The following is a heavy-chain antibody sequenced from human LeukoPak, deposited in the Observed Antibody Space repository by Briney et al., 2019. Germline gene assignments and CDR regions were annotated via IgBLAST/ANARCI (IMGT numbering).Heavy chain of an antibody. Sequence: SETLSLTCTVSSGSISSYYWSWIRQPPGKGLEWIGYIYYSGSTNYNPSLKSRVTISVDASKNQFSLKLSSVTAADTAVYYCVRGLWSGYPYFDYWGQGTLVTVSS. CDR2: IYYSGST. V-gene: IGHV4-59*01. CDR3: VRGLWSGYPYFDY. D-gene: IGHD3-3*01. CDR1: SGSISSYY. J-gene: IGHJ4*02.